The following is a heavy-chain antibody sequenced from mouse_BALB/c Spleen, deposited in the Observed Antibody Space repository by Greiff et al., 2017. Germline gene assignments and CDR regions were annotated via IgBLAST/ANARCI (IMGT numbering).Heavy chain of an antibody. CDR2: IHYSGST. CDR1: GYSITSGYS. D-gene: IGHD3-3*01. V-gene: IGHV3-1*02. CDR3: ARPYLGGFAY. J-gene: IGHJ3*01. Sequence: EVQLVESGPDLVKPSQSLSLTCTVTGYSITSGYSWHWIRQVPGNKLEWMGYIHYSGSTNYNPSLKSRISITRDTSKNQFFLQLNSVTTEDTATYYCARPYLGGFAYWGQGTLVTVSA.